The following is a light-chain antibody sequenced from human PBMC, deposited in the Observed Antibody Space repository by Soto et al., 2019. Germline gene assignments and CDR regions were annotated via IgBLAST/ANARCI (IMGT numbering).Light chain of an antibody. CDR2: EDN. CDR1: SSNIGKNY. Sequence: QSLLTQPPSVSAAPGQKVTFSCSGSSSNIGKNYVSWYQQVPGTAPKLLIYEDNKRRSGIPDRFSGSKSGTSATLGITGLQTGDEADYYCGTWDSSLSVFVFGTGTKLTVL. V-gene: IGLV1-51*02. J-gene: IGLJ1*01. CDR3: GTWDSSLSVFV.